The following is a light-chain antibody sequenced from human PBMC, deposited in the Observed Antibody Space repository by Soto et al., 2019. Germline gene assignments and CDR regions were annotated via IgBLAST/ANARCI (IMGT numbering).Light chain of an antibody. Sequence: QSVLTQPPSASGTPGQRVTISCSGSDSNIGSNGVNWYQHLPGMAPKLLTHSNDHRPSGVADRFSGSKSGTSASLAISGLXSEDEADYYCAAWDDILNGWVFGGGTQLTVL. CDR1: DSNIGSNG. V-gene: IGLV1-44*01. CDR3: AAWDDILNGWV. J-gene: IGLJ3*02. CDR2: SND.